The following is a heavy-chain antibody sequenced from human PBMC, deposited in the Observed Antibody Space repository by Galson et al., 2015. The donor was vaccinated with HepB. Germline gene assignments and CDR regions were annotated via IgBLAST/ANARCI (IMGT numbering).Heavy chain of an antibody. V-gene: IGHV3-11*01. Sequence: SLRLSCAASGFTFSDYYMSWIRQAPGKGLEWVSYISISGSIRYYADSVKGRFTISRDNAKNSLYLQMNSLRAEDTAVYYCAGRFAITMDPFDPWGQGSLVTVSS. D-gene: IGHD3-10*01. CDR2: ISISGSIR. J-gene: IGHJ5*02. CDR3: AGRFAITMDPFDP. CDR1: GFTFSDYY.